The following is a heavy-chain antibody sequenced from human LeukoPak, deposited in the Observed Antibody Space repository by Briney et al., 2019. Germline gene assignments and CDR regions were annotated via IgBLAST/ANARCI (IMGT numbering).Heavy chain of an antibody. CDR2: IYYSGST. CDR3: ASYCSGGSCYRGAFDI. CDR1: GGSISSYY. V-gene: IGHV4-59*08. Sequence: SETLSLTCAVSGGSISSYYWSWIRQPPGKGLEWIGYIYYSGSTNYNPSLKSRVTISVDTSKNQFSLKLSSVTAADTAVYYCASYCSGGSCYRGAFDIWGQGTMVTVSS. J-gene: IGHJ3*02. D-gene: IGHD2-15*01.